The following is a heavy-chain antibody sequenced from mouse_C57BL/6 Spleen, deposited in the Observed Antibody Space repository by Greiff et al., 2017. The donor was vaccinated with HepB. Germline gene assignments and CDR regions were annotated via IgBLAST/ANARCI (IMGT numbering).Heavy chain of an antibody. CDR3: ARGNPGAMDY. CDR1: GFTFSDYY. CDR2: INYDGSST. J-gene: IGHJ4*01. D-gene: IGHD6-1*01. Sequence: EVMLVESEGGLVQPGSSMKLSCTASGFTFSDYYMAWVRQVPEKGLEWVANINYDGSSTYYLDSLKSRFIISRDNAKNILYLQMSSLKSEDTATYYCARGNPGAMDYWGQGTSVTVSS. V-gene: IGHV5-16*01.